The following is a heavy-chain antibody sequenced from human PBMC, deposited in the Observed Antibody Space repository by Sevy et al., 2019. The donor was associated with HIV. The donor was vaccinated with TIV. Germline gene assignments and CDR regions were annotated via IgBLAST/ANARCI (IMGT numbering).Heavy chain of an antibody. CDR1: GFPFSSYA. V-gene: IGHV3-23*01. CDR2: ISGSGGSA. Sequence: GGSLRLSCAASGFPFSSYAMSWVRQAPGKGLEWVSTISGSGGSAYYADSVKGRFTISRDNSKNTVFLQMHSLRAEDTAVYYCAKGLRGTTTNNWFDPWGQGTLVTVSS. CDR3: AKGLRGTTTNNWFDP. J-gene: IGHJ5*02. D-gene: IGHD4-17*01.